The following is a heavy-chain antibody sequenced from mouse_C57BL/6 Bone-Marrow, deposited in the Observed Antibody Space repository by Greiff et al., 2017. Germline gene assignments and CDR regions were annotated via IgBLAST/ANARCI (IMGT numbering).Heavy chain of an antibody. Sequence: QVQLQQSGAELVRPGASVTLSCKASGYTFTDYEMHWVKQSPVHGLEWIGALDPETGGTAYNQKFKGKAILTADKSSSTAYMELRSLTSEDSAVYYCTNYYGSSYDAMDYWGQGTSVTVSS. CDR3: TNYYGSSYDAMDY. J-gene: IGHJ4*01. CDR2: LDPETGGT. V-gene: IGHV1-15*01. D-gene: IGHD1-1*01. CDR1: GYTFTDYE.